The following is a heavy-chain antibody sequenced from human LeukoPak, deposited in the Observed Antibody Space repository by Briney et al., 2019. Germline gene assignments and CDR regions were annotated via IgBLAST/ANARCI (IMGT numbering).Heavy chain of an antibody. D-gene: IGHD3-16*01. Sequence: AGGSLRLSCAASGFTFSSYSMNWVRQAPGKGLEWVSSISSSISYIYYADSVKGRFTISRDNAKNSLYLQMNSLRAEDTAVYYCARDPQGPGGSNWFDPWGQGTLVTVSS. V-gene: IGHV3-21*01. CDR3: ARDPQGPGGSNWFDP. CDR1: GFTFSSYS. J-gene: IGHJ5*02. CDR2: ISSSISYI.